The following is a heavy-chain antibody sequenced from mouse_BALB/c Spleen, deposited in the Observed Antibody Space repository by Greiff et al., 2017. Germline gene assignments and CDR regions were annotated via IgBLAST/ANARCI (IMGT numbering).Heavy chain of an antibody. CDR2: ISSGGSYT. D-gene: IGHD4-1*01. CDR1: GFTFSSYA. V-gene: IGHV5-9-4*01. CDR3: ARDGTGAMDY. J-gene: IGHJ4*01. Sequence: VESGGGLVKPGGSLKLSCAASGFTFSSYAMSWVRQSPEKRLEWVAEISSGGSYTYYPDTVTGRFTISRDNAKNTLYLEMSSLRSEDTAMYYCARDGTGAMDYWGQGTSVTVSS.